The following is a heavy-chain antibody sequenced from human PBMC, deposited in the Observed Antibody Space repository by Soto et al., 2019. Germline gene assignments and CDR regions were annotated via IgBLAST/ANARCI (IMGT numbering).Heavy chain of an antibody. D-gene: IGHD7-27*01. V-gene: IGHV3-7*01. Sequence: EVQLVESGGGLVQPGGSLRLSCAASGFTFSSYWMSWVRQAPGKGLEWVANIKPDGSEKYYVDSVKGRFTISRDNAKNSLYLQMNSLRAEDTAVYYCARGLGIRGNWFDPWGQGTLVTVSS. CDR2: IKPDGSEK. CDR1: GFTFSSYW. J-gene: IGHJ5*02. CDR3: ARGLGIRGNWFDP.